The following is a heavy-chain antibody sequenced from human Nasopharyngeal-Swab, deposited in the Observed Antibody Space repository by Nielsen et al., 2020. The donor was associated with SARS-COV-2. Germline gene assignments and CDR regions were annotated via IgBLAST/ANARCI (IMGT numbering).Heavy chain of an antibody. Sequence: SVKVSCKASGFTFTSSAVQWVRQARGQRLEWIGWIVVGSGNTNYAQKFRERVTITRDMSTSTAYMELSSLRSKDTAVYYCAAVDITGTTSPFDYWGQGTLVTVSS. CDR1: GFTFTSSA. V-gene: IGHV1-58*01. CDR2: IVVGSGNT. CDR3: AAVDITGTTSPFDY. J-gene: IGHJ4*02. D-gene: IGHD1-7*01.